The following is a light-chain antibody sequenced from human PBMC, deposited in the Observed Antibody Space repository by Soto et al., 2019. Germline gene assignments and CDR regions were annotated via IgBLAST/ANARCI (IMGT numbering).Light chain of an antibody. V-gene: IGLV2-14*01. CDR2: DVS. J-gene: IGLJ2*01. CDR1: SREVGGYNF. Sequence: QSALTQPASVSGSHGPSITISCTGTSREVGGYNFVSWYQHHPGKAPTLLIYDVSDRPSGVSNRFSGSKSGNTAFLTISGLQPEDEADYHCSSYISSAAYVAFGGGTKLTVL. CDR3: SSYISSAAYVA.